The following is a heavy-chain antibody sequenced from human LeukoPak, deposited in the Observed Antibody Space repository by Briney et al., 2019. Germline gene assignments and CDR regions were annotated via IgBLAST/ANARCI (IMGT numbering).Heavy chain of an antibody. CDR3: AREGNLKAAGH. J-gene: IGHJ4*02. CDR1: GGSFSGYY. D-gene: IGHD6-13*01. V-gene: IGHV4-34*01. CDR2: INHSGST. Sequence: SETLSLTCAVYGGSFSGYYWSWIRQPPGKGLEWIGEINHSGSTNYNPSLKSRVTISVETSKNQFSLKLSSVTAADTAVYYCAREGNLKAAGHWGQGTLVTVSS.